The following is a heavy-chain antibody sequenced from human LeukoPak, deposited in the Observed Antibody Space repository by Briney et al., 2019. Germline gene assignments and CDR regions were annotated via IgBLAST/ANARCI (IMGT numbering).Heavy chain of an antibody. CDR1: GGTFSSYA. CDR3: ARAQGWELPDY. CDR2: IIPILGIA. J-gene: IGHJ4*02. D-gene: IGHD1-26*01. Sequence: ASVKVSCKASGGTFSSYAISWVRQAPGQGLEWMGRIIPILGIANYAQKFQGRVTITADKSTSTAYMELSSLRSEDTAVYYCARAQGWELPDYWGQGTLVTVSS. V-gene: IGHV1-69*04.